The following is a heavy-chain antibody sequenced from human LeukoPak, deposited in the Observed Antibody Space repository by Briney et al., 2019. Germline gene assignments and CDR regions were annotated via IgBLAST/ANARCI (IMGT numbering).Heavy chain of an antibody. J-gene: IGHJ4*02. CDR1: GGSISSYY. V-gene: IGHV4-59*08. Sequence: PSETLSLTCTVSGGSISSYYWSWIRQPPGKGLEWIGYIYYSGSTNYNPSLKSRVTISVDTSKNQFSLKLSSVTAADTAVYYCARLRGATSPYYFDYWGQGTLVTVSS. CDR3: ARLRGATSPYYFDY. CDR2: IYYSGST. D-gene: IGHD1-26*01.